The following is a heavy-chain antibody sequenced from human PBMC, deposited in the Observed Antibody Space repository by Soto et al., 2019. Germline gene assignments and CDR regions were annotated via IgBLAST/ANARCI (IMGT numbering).Heavy chain of an antibody. CDR3: ARDVGYNYKGGMDV. CDR2: IIPIFGTA. D-gene: IGHD5-18*01. Sequence: QVKLVQSGAEVKKPGSSVKVSCKASGGTFSSYAISWVRQAPGQGLEWMGGIIPIFGTANYAQKSQGRVTITADKSTSTAYMELSSLRSEDTAVYYCARDVGYNYKGGMDVWGQGTTVTVSS. CDR1: GGTFSSYA. V-gene: IGHV1-69*06. J-gene: IGHJ6*02.